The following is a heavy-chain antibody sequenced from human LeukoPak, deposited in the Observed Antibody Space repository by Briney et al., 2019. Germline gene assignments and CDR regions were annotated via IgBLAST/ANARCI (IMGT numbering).Heavy chain of an antibody. J-gene: IGHJ5*02. CDR3: ARRDYAAWFDP. CDR2: VYYSGST. CDR1: GFTFSRYW. V-gene: IGHV4-4*02. D-gene: IGHD4/OR15-4a*01. Sequence: PGGSLRLSCAASGFTFSRYWMSWVRQAPGKGLEWIGNVYYSGSTQYNPSLRGRVSISMDKTKNQFSLNLNSVSVTDTAIYYCARRDYAAWFDPWGQGTLVTVSS.